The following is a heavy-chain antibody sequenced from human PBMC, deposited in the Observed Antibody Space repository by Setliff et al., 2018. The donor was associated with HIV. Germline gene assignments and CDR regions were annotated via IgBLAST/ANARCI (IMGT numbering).Heavy chain of an antibody. V-gene: IGHV4-34*01. CDR1: GETFNDYF. CDR2: VNHSGNI. D-gene: IGHD3-22*01. CDR3: ARGREVIRATYYSYFYMDV. J-gene: IGHJ6*04. Sequence: PSETLSLTCAVYGETFNDYFWTWIRQSPGKGLEWIGEVNHSGNINQNPSLKSGFTLSVDTSKNQFSLRLNSVTAADTAVYYCARGREVIRATYYSYFYMDVWSRGTAVTVSS.